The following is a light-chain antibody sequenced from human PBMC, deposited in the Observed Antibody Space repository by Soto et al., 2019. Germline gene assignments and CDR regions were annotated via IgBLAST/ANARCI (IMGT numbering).Light chain of an antibody. Sequence: SALTQSPSASGSPGQSVTISCTGTSSDVGGYNYVSWYQQHPGKAPKLMIYEVSKRPSGVPDRFSGSKSGNTASLTVSGLQAEDEADYYCSSYAGSTRGVFGTGTKVTVL. V-gene: IGLV2-8*01. CDR3: SSYAGSTRGV. CDR1: SSDVGGYNY. CDR2: EVS. J-gene: IGLJ1*01.